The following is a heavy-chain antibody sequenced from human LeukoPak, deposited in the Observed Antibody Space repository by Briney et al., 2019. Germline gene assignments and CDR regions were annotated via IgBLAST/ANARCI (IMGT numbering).Heavy chain of an antibody. D-gene: IGHD3-10*02. V-gene: IGHV3-20*04. Sequence: GGSLRLSCAASGFTFDDYGMSWVRQAPGKGLEWVSGINWNGDTPSYAASVKGPFTISRDNAKNSLYLQMNSLRAEDTAVYYCAELGITMIGGVWGKGTTVTISS. CDR2: INWNGDTP. CDR1: GFTFDDYG. J-gene: IGHJ6*04. CDR3: AELGITMIGGV.